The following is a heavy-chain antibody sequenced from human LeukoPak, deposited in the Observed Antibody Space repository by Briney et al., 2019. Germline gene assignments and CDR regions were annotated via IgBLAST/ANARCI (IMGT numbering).Heavy chain of an antibody. CDR3: ARIGYVLRFLEWLLPDNYYYYGMDV. J-gene: IGHJ6*02. D-gene: IGHD3-3*01. Sequence: SETLSLTCTVSGGSISSYYWSWIRQPPGKGLEWIGYIYYSGSTNYNPSLKNRVTISVDTSKNQFSLKLSSVTAADTAVYYCARIGYVLRFLEWLLPDNYYYYGMDVWGQGTTVTVSS. CDR1: GGSISSYY. CDR2: IYYSGST. V-gene: IGHV4-59*08.